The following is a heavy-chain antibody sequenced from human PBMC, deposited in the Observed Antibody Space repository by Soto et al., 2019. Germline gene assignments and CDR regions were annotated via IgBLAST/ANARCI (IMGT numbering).Heavy chain of an antibody. CDR2: IYWHDDK. Sequence: SGPTLGNPTQTLTLTCTFSGFSLSNTGMTVGWNRQPPGKALEWLALIYWHDDKRYNPSLKNRLTIAKDASKNQVVLTLTNVGPVDTATYYCARSRFEILTGPFDSWGQGTLVTVSS. V-gene: IGHV2-5*01. J-gene: IGHJ5*01. D-gene: IGHD3-9*01. CDR3: ARSRFEILTGPFDS. CDR1: GFSLSNTGMT.